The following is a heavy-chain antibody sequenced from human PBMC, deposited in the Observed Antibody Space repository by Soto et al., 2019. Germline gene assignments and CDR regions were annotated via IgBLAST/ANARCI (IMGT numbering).Heavy chain of an antibody. CDR2: IYYSGST. CDR1: GGSVSRVSYY. CDR3: ARGEDAFFYYGLDV. J-gene: IGHJ6*02. V-gene: IGHV4-61*01. Sequence: SGTLSLTCTVSGGSVSRVSYYHTWFRQPPGKGLEWIGYIYYSGSTNYNPSLKSRVTMSVDTSKSQFSLKLASVTAADTAVYYCARGEDAFFYYGLDVWGQGITVT.